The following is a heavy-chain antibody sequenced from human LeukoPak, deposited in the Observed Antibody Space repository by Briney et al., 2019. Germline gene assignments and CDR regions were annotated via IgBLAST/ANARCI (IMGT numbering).Heavy chain of an antibody. CDR2: IFYTGST. CDR3: ARSAHYYYDSANGVAFDV. V-gene: IGHV4-59*01. J-gene: IGHJ3*01. Sequence: SETLSLTCSVSGGSIGSYYWSWIRQPPGKGLEWIGNIFYTGSTKYNPSLKSRVTISVDTSKNQISLKLSSVTAADTAMYYCARSAHYYYDSANGVAFDVWGQGTMVTVSS. CDR1: GGSIGSYY. D-gene: IGHD3-22*01.